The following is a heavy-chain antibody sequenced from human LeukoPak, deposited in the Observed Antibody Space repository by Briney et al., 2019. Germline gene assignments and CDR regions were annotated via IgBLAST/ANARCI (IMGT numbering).Heavy chain of an antibody. CDR2: INSDGSST. CDR3: ATAYYYDKSGYAGY. Sequence: GGSLRLSCAASGFTFSSYWMHWVRQAPGKGLVWVSRINSDGSSTSYADSVKGRFTISRDNAKNTLYLQMNSLGAEDTAVYYCATAYYYDKSGYAGYWGQGTLVTVSS. J-gene: IGHJ4*02. CDR1: GFTFSSYW. V-gene: IGHV3-74*01. D-gene: IGHD3-22*01.